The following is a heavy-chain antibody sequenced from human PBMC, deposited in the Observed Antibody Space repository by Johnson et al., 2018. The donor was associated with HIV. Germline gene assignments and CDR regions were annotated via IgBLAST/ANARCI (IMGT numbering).Heavy chain of an antibody. CDR1: GFTFSDYY. J-gene: IGHJ3*02. D-gene: IGHD6-13*01. CDR2: ISSSGSTI. Sequence: QVQLVESGGGLVKPGGSLRLSCAASGFTFSDYYMSWIRQAPGKGLEWVSYISSSGSTIYYADSVKGRFTISRDNAKNSLYLQMNSLRAEDTAVYYCAREPNPRYSSSGQRASGAVDIWGQGTMVTVSS. V-gene: IGHV3-11*04. CDR3: AREPNPRYSSSGQRASGAVDI.